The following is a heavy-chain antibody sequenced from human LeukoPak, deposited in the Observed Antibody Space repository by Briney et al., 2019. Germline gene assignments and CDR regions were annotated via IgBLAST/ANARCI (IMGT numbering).Heavy chain of an antibody. CDR3: ARRPGIAVAGGFYYYYYYMDV. CDR2: INHSGST. J-gene: IGHJ6*03. D-gene: IGHD6-19*01. Sequence: PSETLSLTCAVHGGSFSGYYWSWIRQPPGKGLEWIGEINHSGSTKYNPSLKRRVTISVDTSKNQFSLKLSSVNAADTAVYYCARRPGIAVAGGFYYYYYYMDVWGKGTTVTISS. V-gene: IGHV4-34*01. CDR1: GGSFSGYY.